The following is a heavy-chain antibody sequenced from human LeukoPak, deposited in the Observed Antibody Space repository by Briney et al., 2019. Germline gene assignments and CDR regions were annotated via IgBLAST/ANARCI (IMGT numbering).Heavy chain of an antibody. D-gene: IGHD6-13*01. Sequence: ASVKVSCKASGYTFTSYAMHWVRQAPGQRLEWMGWINTGNGNTKFSQKFQGRVTITRDTSASTAYMELSSLRSEDTAVYYCAKYSSSWHFDYWGQGTLVIVSS. CDR1: GYTFTSYA. CDR2: INTGNGNT. CDR3: AKYSSSWHFDY. J-gene: IGHJ4*02. V-gene: IGHV1-3*04.